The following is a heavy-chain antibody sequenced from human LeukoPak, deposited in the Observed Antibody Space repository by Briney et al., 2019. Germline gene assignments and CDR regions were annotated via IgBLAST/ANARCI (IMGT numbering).Heavy chain of an antibody. V-gene: IGHV3-49*04. CDR1: GVTFGDYA. Sequence: PGGSLRLSCTAAGVTFGDYAMSWVRQAPGKGLEWVGFIRSKAYGGIKEYAAAVKGRFTSSRDDSKSIAYLQMNSLKTEDTAVYYCTRDFDILTFDYWGQGTLVTVSS. CDR3: TRDFDILTFDY. J-gene: IGHJ4*02. D-gene: IGHD3-9*01. CDR2: IRSKAYGGIK.